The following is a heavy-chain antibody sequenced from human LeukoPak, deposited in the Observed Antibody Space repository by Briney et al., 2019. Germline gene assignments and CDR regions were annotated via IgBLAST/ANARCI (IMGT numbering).Heavy chain of an antibody. CDR3: AIKGMYYYDSSGYYYDYFDY. V-gene: IGHV3-23*01. D-gene: IGHD3-22*01. J-gene: IGHJ4*02. CDR2: ISGSGGST. Sequence: PGGSLRLSCAASGLTFSSYAMSWVRQAPGKGLEWVSSISGSGGSTFYADSVKGRFTISRDNSKNTLYLQMNSLRAEDTAVYYCAIKGMYYYDSSGYYYDYFDYWGQGTLVTVSS. CDR1: GLTFSSYA.